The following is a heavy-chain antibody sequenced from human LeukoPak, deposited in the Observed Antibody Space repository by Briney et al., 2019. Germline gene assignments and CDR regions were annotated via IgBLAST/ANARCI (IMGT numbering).Heavy chain of an antibody. CDR1: GFTFSSYS. CDR3: ARDRTAAAGYYYYYYMDV. CDR2: ISSSSSYI. D-gene: IGHD6-13*01. Sequence: TGGSLRLSCAASGFTFSSYSMNWVRQAPGKGLEWVSSISSSSSYIYYADSVKGRFTISRDNAKNSLYLQMNSLRAEDTAVYYCARDRTAAAGYYYYYYMDVWGKGTTVTVSS. V-gene: IGHV3-21*01. J-gene: IGHJ6*03.